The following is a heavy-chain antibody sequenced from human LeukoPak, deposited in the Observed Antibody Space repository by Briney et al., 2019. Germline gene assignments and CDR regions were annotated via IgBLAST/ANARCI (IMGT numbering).Heavy chain of an antibody. D-gene: IGHD5-18*01. J-gene: IGHJ1*01. Sequence: KPSETLSLTCAVYGGSFSGYCWSWIRQPPGKGLEWIGEINHIRSTNSHPSLKSRVPISVDTSKIQFSLKLSSVTAADTAVYYCAIPSGYSYGPYFQHWGQGTLVTVSS. CDR1: GGSFSGYC. CDR2: INHIRST. CDR3: AIPSGYSYGPYFQH. V-gene: IGHV4-34*01.